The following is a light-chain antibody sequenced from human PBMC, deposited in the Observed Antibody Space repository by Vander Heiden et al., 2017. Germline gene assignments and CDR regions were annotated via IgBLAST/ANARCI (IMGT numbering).Light chain of an antibody. V-gene: IGKV1-39*01. Sequence: DIQMTQSPSSLSASVGDRVTITCRASQNIVFYLNWYRQKPGKAPNLLISGASDLQSGVPSRFSGSGSGTDFTLTISSLQAEDSATYYCQHSYDIPRTFGQGTKVEI. CDR3: QHSYDIPRT. CDR2: GAS. J-gene: IGKJ1*01. CDR1: QNIVFY.